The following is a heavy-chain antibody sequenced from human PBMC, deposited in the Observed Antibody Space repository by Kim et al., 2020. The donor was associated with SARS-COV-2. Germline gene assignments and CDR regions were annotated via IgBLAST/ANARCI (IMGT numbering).Heavy chain of an antibody. CDR2: ISGDTYSR. J-gene: IGHJ4*02. Sequence: GGSLRLSCVASGFIFDDYAMHWVRQAPGKGLEWVSLISGDTYSRYYADSVMGRFTISRDNSKNSLYLQMNSLRIDDTALYFCVKDVGDYWGQGTLGTVSS. V-gene: IGHV3-43*02. D-gene: IGHD1-26*01. CDR1: GFIFDDYA. CDR3: VKDVGDY.